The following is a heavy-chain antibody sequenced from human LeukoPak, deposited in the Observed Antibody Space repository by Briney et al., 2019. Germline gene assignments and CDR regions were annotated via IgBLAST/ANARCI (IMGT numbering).Heavy chain of an antibody. V-gene: IGHV6-1*01. CDR1: GDSVSSNSES. Sequence: SQTLSLTCVISGDSVSSNSESWNWIRQSPSRGLEWLGRTYYRSKWYNDYAVSVKSRITINPDTSKNRFSLQLNSVTPEDTAVYYCARTYDGDMDVWGKGTTVTVSS. D-gene: IGHD3-16*01. J-gene: IGHJ6*03. CDR2: TYYRSKWYN. CDR3: ARTYDGDMDV.